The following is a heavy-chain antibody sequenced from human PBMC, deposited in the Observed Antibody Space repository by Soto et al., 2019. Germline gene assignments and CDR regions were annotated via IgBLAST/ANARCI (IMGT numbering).Heavy chain of an antibody. Sequence: SGPTLVNPTQTLTLTCTISGLSLTSRGMGVGWVRQPPGKALEWLGVIFWDDEKRYSPSLKSRLTITTDTSRNLVVLTMTYMDPVDTAVYYCARTPGYWGQGTLVTVSS. CDR3: ARTPGY. CDR2: IFWDDEK. V-gene: IGHV2-5*02. CDR1: GLSLTSRGMG. J-gene: IGHJ4*02.